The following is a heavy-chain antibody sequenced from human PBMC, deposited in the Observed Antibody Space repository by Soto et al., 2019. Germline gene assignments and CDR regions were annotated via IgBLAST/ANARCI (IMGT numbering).Heavy chain of an antibody. CDR3: AKGLRYFDY. CDR2: LGGSGDTP. Sequence: EVQLLESGGDLVQPGGSLSLSCAASGFTFSIYAMSWVRQAPGKGREWVSALGGSGDTPYYADSVKGRFTISRDTSKNTLYLQMSSLRAEDTAVYYCAKGLRYFDYWGQGTLVTVSS. CDR1: GFTFSIYA. V-gene: IGHV3-23*01. J-gene: IGHJ4*02. D-gene: IGHD3-9*01.